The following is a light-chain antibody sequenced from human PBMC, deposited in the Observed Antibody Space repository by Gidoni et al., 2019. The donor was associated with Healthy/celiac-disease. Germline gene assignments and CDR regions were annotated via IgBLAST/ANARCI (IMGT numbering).Light chain of an antibody. CDR2: GAS. CDR1: QSVSSLY. CDR3: QQDGSSPAWT. Sequence: DIVLTLPPVTLSLSPGKRATLSCRASQSVSSLYLAWYQQKPGQAPKLLIYGASSRATGIPDRFSGKWSGKNFNLTISRLEPEDFAVYYCQQDGSSPAWTFGPGTKVEIK. J-gene: IGKJ1*01. V-gene: IGKV3-20*01.